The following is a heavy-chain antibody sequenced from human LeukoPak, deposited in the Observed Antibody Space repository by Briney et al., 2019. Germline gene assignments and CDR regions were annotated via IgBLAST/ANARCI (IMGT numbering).Heavy chain of an antibody. CDR3: AKGMFGYLGGLYWYFDL. J-gene: IGHJ2*01. D-gene: IGHD3-22*01. Sequence: GGSLRLSCAASGFTFSNYAMNWVRQAPGKGLEWVSGISGSGGHTYYADSVKGRFTISRDNSKNTLYLQMNSLRAEDTAVYYCAKGMFGYLGGLYWYFDLWGRGTLVTVSS. V-gene: IGHV3-23*01. CDR2: ISGSGGHT. CDR1: GFTFSNYA.